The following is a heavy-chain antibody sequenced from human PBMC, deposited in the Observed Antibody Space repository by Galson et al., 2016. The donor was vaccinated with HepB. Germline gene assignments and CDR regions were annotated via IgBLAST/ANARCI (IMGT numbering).Heavy chain of an antibody. CDR1: GFTLKNVW. V-gene: IGHV3-7*03. CDR3: AREGDGGFDW. Sequence: SLRLSCAASGFTLKNVWMNWVRQAPGKGLEWVANIKQNGREKDYVDSVRGRFTISRDNAQNSLYLQMNSLRVEDTAVYYCAREGDGGFDWWGQGTLVTVSS. CDR2: IKQNGREK. J-gene: IGHJ4*02. D-gene: IGHD4-23*01.